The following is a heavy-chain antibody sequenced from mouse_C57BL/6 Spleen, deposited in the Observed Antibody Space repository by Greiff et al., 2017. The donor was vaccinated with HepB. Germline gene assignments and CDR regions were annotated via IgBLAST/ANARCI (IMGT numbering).Heavy chain of an antibody. CDR2: IRLKSDNYGT. V-gene: IGHV6-3*01. Sequence: EVQLVESGGGLVQPGGSMKLSCVASGFTFSNYWMNWVRQSPEKGLEWVARIRLKSDNYGTHYTVTVKGRFTISRDDSKSSVYLQMNNLRAEDTGIYYCTFFADWGQGTLVTVSA. CDR1: GFTFSNYW. J-gene: IGHJ3*01. CDR3: TFFAD.